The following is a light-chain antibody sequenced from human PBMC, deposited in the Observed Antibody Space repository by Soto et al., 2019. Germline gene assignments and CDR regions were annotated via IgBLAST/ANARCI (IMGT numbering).Light chain of an antibody. CDR2: DDY. CDR3: TAWDDSLNAGL. Sequence: QSVLTQPPSASGTPGQRVTISCSGSTSNIEENSVTWYQRLPGTAPKVLIYDDYQRPSGVPDRFSGSKSGTSASLAISDLQSEDEGDYYCTAWDDSLNAGLFGGGTKVTVL. J-gene: IGLJ3*02. CDR1: TSNIEENS. V-gene: IGLV1-44*01.